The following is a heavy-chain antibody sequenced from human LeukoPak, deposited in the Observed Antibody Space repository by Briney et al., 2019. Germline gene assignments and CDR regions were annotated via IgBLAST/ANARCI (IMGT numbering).Heavy chain of an antibody. CDR1: GYTFTGYF. J-gene: IGHJ4*02. D-gene: IGHD4-23*01. V-gene: IGHV1-2*02. CDR3: AISDYGGKSPPLDY. CDR2: INPNSGGT. Sequence: ASVKVSCKASGYTFTGYFIHWVRQAPGQGLEWMGWINPNSGGTNYAQKFQGRVTMTRDTSISTAYMELSRLRSDDTAVYYCAISDYGGKSPPLDYWGQGALGTVSS.